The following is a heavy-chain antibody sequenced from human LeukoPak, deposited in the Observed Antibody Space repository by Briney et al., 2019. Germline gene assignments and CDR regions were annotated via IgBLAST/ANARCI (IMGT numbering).Heavy chain of an antibody. CDR3: ARPGPKRYCSSTSCPPDI. Sequence: SETLSLTCTVSGGSISSSSYYWGWIRQPPGKGLEWIGSIYYSGSTYYNPSLKSRVTISVDTSKNQFSLKLSSVTAADTAVYYCARPGPKRYCSSTSCPPDIWGQGTMVTVSS. CDR2: IYYSGST. V-gene: IGHV4-39*01. CDR1: GGSISSSSYY. D-gene: IGHD2-2*01. J-gene: IGHJ3*02.